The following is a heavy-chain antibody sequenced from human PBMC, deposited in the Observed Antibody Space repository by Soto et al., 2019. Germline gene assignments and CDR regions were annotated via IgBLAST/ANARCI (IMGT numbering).Heavy chain of an antibody. Sequence: GASVKVSCKASGYTFTSYDINWVRQATGQGLEWMGWMNPNSGNTGYAQKFQGRVTMTRNTSISTAYMELSSLRSEDTAVHYCARKDSSGWPNYYYYYMDVWGQGTTVTVSS. CDR1: GYTFTSYD. J-gene: IGHJ6*03. CDR2: MNPNSGNT. CDR3: ARKDSSGWPNYYYYYMDV. V-gene: IGHV1-8*01. D-gene: IGHD6-19*01.